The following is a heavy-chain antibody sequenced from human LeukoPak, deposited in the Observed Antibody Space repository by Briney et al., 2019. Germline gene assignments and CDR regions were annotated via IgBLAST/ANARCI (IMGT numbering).Heavy chain of an antibody. CDR3: ARHGRTGYLLENWFDP. CDR1: GGSISSYY. CDR2: IYTSGST. J-gene: IGHJ5*02. V-gene: IGHV4-4*09. D-gene: IGHD3-9*01. Sequence: SETLSLTCTVSGGSISSYYWSWIRQPPGKGLEWIGYIYTSGSTNYNPSLKSRVTISVDTSKNQFSLKLRSVTAADTAVYYCARHGRTGYLLENWFDPWGQGTLVTVYS.